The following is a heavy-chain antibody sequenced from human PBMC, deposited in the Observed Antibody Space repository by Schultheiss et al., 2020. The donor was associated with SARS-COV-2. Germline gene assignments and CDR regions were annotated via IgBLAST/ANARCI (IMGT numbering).Heavy chain of an antibody. V-gene: IGHV3-21*01. J-gene: IGHJ5*02. CDR1: GFTFSSYS. CDR3: ARSRTYTAMELLDP. CDR2: ISSSSSYI. Sequence: GESLKISCAASGFTFSSYSMNWVRQAPGKGLEWVSSISSSSSYIYYADSVKGRFTISRDNAKNSLYLQMNSLRAEDTAVYYCARSRTYTAMELLDPWGQGTLVTVSS. D-gene: IGHD5-18*01.